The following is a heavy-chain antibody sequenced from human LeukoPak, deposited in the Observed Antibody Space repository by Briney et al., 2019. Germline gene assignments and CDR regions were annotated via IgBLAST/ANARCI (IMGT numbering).Heavy chain of an antibody. D-gene: IGHD6-13*01. V-gene: IGHV3-23*01. J-gene: IGHJ4*02. Sequence: GGSLRLSCAASGFTFSSYAMTWVRQAPGKGLEWVSGITNSGGSTYYADSVKGRFTISRDNAKNSLYLQMNSLRAEDTAVYYCARGAAGTFDYWGQGTLVTVSS. CDR1: GFTFSSYA. CDR2: ITNSGGST. CDR3: ARGAAGTFDY.